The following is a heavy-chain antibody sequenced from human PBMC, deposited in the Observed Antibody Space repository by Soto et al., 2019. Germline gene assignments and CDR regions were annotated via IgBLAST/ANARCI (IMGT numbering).Heavy chain of an antibody. CDR1: GGSFSGYY. CDR2: INHSGST. Sequence: SETLSLTCAVYGGSFSGYYWSWIRQPPGKGLEWIGEINHSGSTNYNPSLKSRVTISVDTSKNQFSLKLSSVTAADTAVYYCARFPRTRILYGKFAPWGQGTLVTVSS. CDR3: ARFPRTRILYGKFAP. D-gene: IGHD2-15*01. V-gene: IGHV4-34*01. J-gene: IGHJ5*02.